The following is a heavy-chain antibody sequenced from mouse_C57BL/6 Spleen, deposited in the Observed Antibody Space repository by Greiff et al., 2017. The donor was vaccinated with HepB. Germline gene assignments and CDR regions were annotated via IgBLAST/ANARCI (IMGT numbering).Heavy chain of an antibody. CDR3: ARERSKRFYFDY. J-gene: IGHJ2*01. CDR2: IYPSDSET. D-gene: IGHD2-5*01. V-gene: IGHV1-61*01. Sequence: VQLQQSGAELVRPGSSVKLSCKASGYTFTSYWMDWVKQRPGQGLEWIGNIYPSDSETHYNQKFKDKATLTVDKSSSTAYMQLSSLTSEDSAVYYCARERSKRFYFDYWGQGTTLTVSS. CDR1: GYTFTSYW.